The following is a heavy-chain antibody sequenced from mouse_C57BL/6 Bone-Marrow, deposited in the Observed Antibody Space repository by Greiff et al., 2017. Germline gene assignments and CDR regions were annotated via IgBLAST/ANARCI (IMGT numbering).Heavy chain of an antibody. CDR3: VRHGGFWDYFDY. CDR2: IRSKSNNYAT. CDR1: GFSFNTYA. Sequence: EVMLVESGGGLVQPKGSLKLSCAASGFSFNTYAMNWVRQAPGKGLEWVARIRSKSNNYATYYADSVKDRFTISRGDSESMLYLQMNNLKTEDTAMYYCVRHGGFWDYFDYWGQGTTLTVSS. D-gene: IGHD4-1*01. J-gene: IGHJ2*01. V-gene: IGHV10-1*01.